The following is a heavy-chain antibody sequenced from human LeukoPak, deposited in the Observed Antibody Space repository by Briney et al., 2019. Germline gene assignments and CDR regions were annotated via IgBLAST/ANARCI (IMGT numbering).Heavy chain of an antibody. J-gene: IGHJ4*02. V-gene: IGHV3-23*01. CDR2: INDVGAT. CDR3: AKDDCSISRCVAGFDC. CDR1: GFTFSRYA. D-gene: IGHD2-8*01. Sequence: GGSLSLFCSVSGFTFSRYAMSWVRQAPGQGLQWVSSINDVGATFYADPVKGLFTISRDNSKNTLYLQMNSLNVEDTAKYYCAKDDCSISRCVAGFDCWGQGTLVTVSS.